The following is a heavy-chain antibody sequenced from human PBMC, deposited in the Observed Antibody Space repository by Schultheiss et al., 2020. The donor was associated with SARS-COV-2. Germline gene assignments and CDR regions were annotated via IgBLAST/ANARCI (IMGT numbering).Heavy chain of an antibody. CDR2: ISNTGST. J-gene: IGHJ4*02. Sequence: SETLSLTCTVSGGSISSGDYYWSWIRQPPGKGLEWIGYISNTGSTKYNPSLKSRVTISEDTSKKEFSLNLESVTVVDTAVYYCARGRTQQLVLIFDYWGQGTLVTVSS. CDR1: GGSISSGDYY. V-gene: IGHV4-61*08. D-gene: IGHD6-13*01. CDR3: ARGRTQQLVLIFDY.